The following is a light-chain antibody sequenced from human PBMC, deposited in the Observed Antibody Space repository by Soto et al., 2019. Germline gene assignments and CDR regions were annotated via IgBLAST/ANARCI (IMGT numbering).Light chain of an antibody. CDR3: KSYAASHTYV. J-gene: IGLJ1*01. CDR1: KNDIGLYDF. CDR2: EVV. V-gene: IGLV2-8*01. Sequence: QSALAQPPSASGSPGQSVTISCTGTKNDIGLYDFVSWYQHHPGKAPRLIIYEVVQRPSGVPDRFSGSKSGNTASLTVSGLQAADEADYFCKSYAASHTYVFGSGTKLTVL.